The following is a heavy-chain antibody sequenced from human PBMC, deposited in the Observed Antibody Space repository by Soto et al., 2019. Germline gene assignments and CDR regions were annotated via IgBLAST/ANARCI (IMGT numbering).Heavy chain of an antibody. CDR1: GDSVSSNNAA. Sequence: QVQLQQSGPGLVKPSQTLSLTCAISGDSVSSNNAAWNWIRQSPSRGLEWLGRTYYRSKWYNDYPLSVKSRITINPDTSKNQFSLQLNSVTPEDTAVYYCTSGGNSGGYYFDYWGQGTLVTVSS. CDR3: TSGGNSGGYYFDY. D-gene: IGHD2-15*01. V-gene: IGHV6-1*01. CDR2: TYYRSKWYN. J-gene: IGHJ4*02.